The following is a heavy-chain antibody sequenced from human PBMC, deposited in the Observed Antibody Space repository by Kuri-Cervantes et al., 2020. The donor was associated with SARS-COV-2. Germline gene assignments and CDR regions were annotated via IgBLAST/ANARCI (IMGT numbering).Heavy chain of an antibody. CDR2: INPSGGST. CDR1: GYTFTSYY. D-gene: IGHD4-17*01. V-gene: IGHV1-46*01. J-gene: IGHJ4*02. Sequence: ASVKVSCKASGYTFTSYYMHWVRQAPGQGLEWMGIINPSGGSTSYAQKFQGRVTMTRDTSASTAYMELSSLRSEDTAVYYCASNSDYGDPIDYWGQGTLVTVSS. CDR3: ASNSDYGDPIDY.